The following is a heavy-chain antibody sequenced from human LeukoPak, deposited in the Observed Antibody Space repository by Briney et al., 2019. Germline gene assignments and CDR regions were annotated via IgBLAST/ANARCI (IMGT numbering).Heavy chain of an antibody. Sequence: ASVKVSCKASGYTFTTYGISWVRQAPGQGLEWMGWMNPNSGITGYAQKFQGRVTMTRNTSINTAYMELSSLRSEDTAVYYCARPRQLWSYGMDVWGQGTTVTVSS. CDR3: ARPRQLWSYGMDV. D-gene: IGHD5-18*01. J-gene: IGHJ6*02. CDR1: GYTFTTYG. CDR2: MNPNSGIT. V-gene: IGHV1-8*02.